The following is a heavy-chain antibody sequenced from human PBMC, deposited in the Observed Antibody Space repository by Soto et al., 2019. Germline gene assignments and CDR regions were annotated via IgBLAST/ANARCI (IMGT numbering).Heavy chain of an antibody. CDR1: GYTFTSYD. J-gene: IGHJ4*02. D-gene: IGHD3-22*01. CDR3: ARAHYYDSSGYYPNFDY. CDR2: MNPNSGNT. V-gene: IGHV1-8*01. Sequence: QVQLVQSGAEVKKPGASVKVSCKASGYTFTSYDINWVRQATGQGLEWMGWMNPNSGNTGYAQKFQGRVTMTRNTSXSXXYMELSSLRAEYTAVYYFARAHYYDSSGYYPNFDYWGQGTLVTVSS.